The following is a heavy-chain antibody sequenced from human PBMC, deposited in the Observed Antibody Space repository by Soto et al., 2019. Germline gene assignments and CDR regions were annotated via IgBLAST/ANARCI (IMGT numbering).Heavy chain of an antibody. CDR2: IYYTGSA. Sequence: QVQLQESGPGLVKPSETLSLTCTVSGDSISSYYWSWIRQPPGKGLEWIGYIYYTGSANYNPSLKIRVTISVDTSKNQFSLKLSSVTAADTAVYYCARHIVVVTAPANWFDPWGQGTLVTVSS. V-gene: IGHV4-59*08. D-gene: IGHD2-21*02. J-gene: IGHJ5*02. CDR1: GDSISSYY. CDR3: ARHIVVVTAPANWFDP.